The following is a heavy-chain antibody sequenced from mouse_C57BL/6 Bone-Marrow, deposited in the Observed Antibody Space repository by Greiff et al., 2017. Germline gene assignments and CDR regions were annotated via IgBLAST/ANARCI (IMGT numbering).Heavy chain of an antibody. Sequence: VQGVESGPELVKPGASVKISCKASGYSFTSYYIHWVKQRPGQGLEWIGWIYPGSGNTKYNEKFKGKATLTADTSSSTAYMQLSSLTSEDSAVYYCARLGTDYWGQGTTLTVSS. J-gene: IGHJ2*01. V-gene: IGHV1-66*01. D-gene: IGHD2-14*01. CDR2: IYPGSGNT. CDR1: GYSFTSYY. CDR3: ARLGTDY.